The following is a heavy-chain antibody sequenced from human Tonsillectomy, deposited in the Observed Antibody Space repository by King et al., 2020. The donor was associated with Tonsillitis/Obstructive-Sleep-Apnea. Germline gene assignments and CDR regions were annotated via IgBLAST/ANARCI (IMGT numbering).Heavy chain of an antibody. CDR1: GFTFSNYA. Sequence: VQLVESGGGLVQPGGSLRLSCAASGFTFSNYAMNWVRQAPGKGLEWVSAISGSGDSTYYADSVKGRFTISRDNSKNTLYLQMNSLRAEDTAVYYCAKDLSDFWSGYLMGPFDYWGQGTLVTVSS. CDR2: ISGSGDST. V-gene: IGHV3-23*04. D-gene: IGHD3-3*01. CDR3: AKDLSDFWSGYLMGPFDY. J-gene: IGHJ4*02.